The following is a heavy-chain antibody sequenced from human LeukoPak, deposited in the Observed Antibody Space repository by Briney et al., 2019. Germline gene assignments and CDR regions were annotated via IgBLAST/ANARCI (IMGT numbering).Heavy chain of an antibody. Sequence: SVKVSCKASGDTFSSYAISWVRQAPGQGLEWMGGTIPIFGTANYAQKFQGRVTITADESTSTAYMELSSLRSEDTAAYYCARTMVRGVMPYYYYYGMDVWGQGTTVTVSS. CDR1: GDTFSSYA. CDR3: ARTMVRGVMPYYYYYGMDV. CDR2: TIPIFGTA. D-gene: IGHD3-10*01. V-gene: IGHV1-69*13. J-gene: IGHJ6*02.